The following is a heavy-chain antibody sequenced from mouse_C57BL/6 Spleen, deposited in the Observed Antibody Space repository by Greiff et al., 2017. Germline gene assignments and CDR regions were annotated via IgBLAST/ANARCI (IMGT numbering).Heavy chain of an antibody. J-gene: IGHJ1*03. CDR1: GFTFSSYA. Sequence: DVQLVESGEGLVKPGGSLKLSCAASGFTFSSYAMSWVRQTPEKRLEWVAYISSGGDYIYYADTVKGRFTISRDNARNTLYLQMSSLKSEDTAMYYCTRTYGSSYPDWYFDVWGTGTTVTVSS. CDR2: ISSGGDYI. D-gene: IGHD1-1*01. V-gene: IGHV5-9-1*02. CDR3: TRTYGSSYPDWYFDV.